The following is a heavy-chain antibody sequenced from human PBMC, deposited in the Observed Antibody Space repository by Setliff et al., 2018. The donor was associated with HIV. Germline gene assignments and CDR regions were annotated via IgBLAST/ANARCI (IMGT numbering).Heavy chain of an antibody. CDR2: IYYSGST. V-gene: IGHV4-31*03. Sequence: SETLSLTCTVSGGSISSGGYYWSWIRQHPGKGLEWIGYIYYSGSTYYNPSLKRRVTISIDTSKNQFSLKLSSVTAADTAVYYGARGLVVVTDSDYDTNYYYYYYMDVWGKGTTVTVSS. J-gene: IGHJ6*03. D-gene: IGHD5-12*01. CDR3: ARGLVVVTDSDYDTNYYYYYYMDV. CDR1: GGSISSGGYY.